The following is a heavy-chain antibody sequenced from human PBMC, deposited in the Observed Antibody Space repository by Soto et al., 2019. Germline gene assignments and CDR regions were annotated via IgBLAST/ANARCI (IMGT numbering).Heavy chain of an antibody. J-gene: IGHJ6*02. CDR2: INHSGST. Sequence: SETLSLTCAVYGGSFSGYYWSWIRQPPGKGLEWIGEINHSGSTNYNPSLKSRVTISVDTSKNQFSLKLNSVTAADTAVYYCARGPKGEVGRTWYYYAMDVWGQGTTVTVYS. CDR1: GGSFSGYY. D-gene: IGHD1-26*01. CDR3: ARGPKGEVGRTWYYYAMDV. V-gene: IGHV4-34*01.